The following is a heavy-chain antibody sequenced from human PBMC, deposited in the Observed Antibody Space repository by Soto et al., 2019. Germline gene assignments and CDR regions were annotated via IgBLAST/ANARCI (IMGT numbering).Heavy chain of an antibody. CDR2: ISSSSSYI. CDR3: ARDPTRGGSSGWYDYYYYYMDV. Sequence: GGSLRLSCAASGFTFSSYSMNWVRQAPGKGLEWVSSISSSSSYIYYADSVKGRFTISRDNAKNSLYLQMNSLRAEDTAVYYCARDPTRGGSSGWYDYYYYYMDVWGKGTTVTVSS. D-gene: IGHD6-19*01. CDR1: GFTFSSYS. V-gene: IGHV3-21*01. J-gene: IGHJ6*03.